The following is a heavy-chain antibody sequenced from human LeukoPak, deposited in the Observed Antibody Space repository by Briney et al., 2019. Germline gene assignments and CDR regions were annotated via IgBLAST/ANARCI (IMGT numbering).Heavy chain of an antibody. V-gene: IGHV4-59*01. CDR1: GGSISSYY. CDR2: IYYSGSN. J-gene: IGHJ4*02. Sequence: SETLSLTCTVSGGSISSYYWSWIRQPPGKGLEWIGYIYYSGSNNYNPSLKSRVTILVDTSKNQFSLKLSSVTAADTALYYCARSRGYFDYWGQGTLVTVSS. D-gene: IGHD6-13*01. CDR3: ARSRGYFDY.